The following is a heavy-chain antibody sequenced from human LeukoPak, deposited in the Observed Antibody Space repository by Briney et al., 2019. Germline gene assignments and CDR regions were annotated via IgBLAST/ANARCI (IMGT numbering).Heavy chain of an antibody. CDR2: IYYSGST. J-gene: IGHJ4*02. V-gene: IGHV4-38-2*02. D-gene: IGHD6-19*01. CDR3: AGRGTSGWYDFDY. Sequence: SETLSLTCTVSGFSSDYFWGWIRQPPGKGLEWIGSIYYSGSTYYNPSLKSRVTISVDTSKNQFSLKLSSVTAADTAVYYCAGRGTSGWYDFDYWGQGTLVTVSS. CDR1: GFSSDYF.